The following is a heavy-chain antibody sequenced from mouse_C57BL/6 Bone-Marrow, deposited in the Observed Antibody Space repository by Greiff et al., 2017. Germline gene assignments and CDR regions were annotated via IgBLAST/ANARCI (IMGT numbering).Heavy chain of an antibody. J-gene: IGHJ2*01. D-gene: IGHD1-1*01. Sequence: QVQLQQPGAELVKPGASVTLSCKASGYTFTSYWMHWVKQRPGQGLEWIGMIHPNSGSTNYNEKFKSKATLSVDKSSSTAYMQLSSLTSEDSAVYYCARGDYYGSSPDYWGQGTTLTVSS. V-gene: IGHV1-64*01. CDR3: ARGDYYGSSPDY. CDR1: GYTFTSYW. CDR2: IHPNSGST.